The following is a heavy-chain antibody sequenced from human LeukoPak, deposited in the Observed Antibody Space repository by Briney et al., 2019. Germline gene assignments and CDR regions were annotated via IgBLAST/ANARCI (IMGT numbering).Heavy chain of an antibody. Sequence: PGGCLRLSCAASGFAFTNININWVRQAAGQGLKWVSFIRASSNYVYYADSVKGRFTISRDNAQNSLYLQMNSLRAEDTAVYFCARVVNGYVDYWGQGTLVTVSS. CDR3: ARVVNGYVDY. CDR1: GFAFTNIN. J-gene: IGHJ4*02. D-gene: IGHD2-8*01. CDR2: IRASSNYV. V-gene: IGHV3-21*06.